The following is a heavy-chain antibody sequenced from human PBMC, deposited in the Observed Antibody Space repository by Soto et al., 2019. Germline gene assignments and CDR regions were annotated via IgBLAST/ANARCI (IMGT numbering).Heavy chain of an antibody. Sequence: LRLSCAASGFTFSTFSMNWVRQAPGKGLEWVSSISDSSGYIYYADSVKGRFTISRDNAKNSLFLQMNSLRAEDTAVYYCARELSIAAALEYWGQGTLVTVSS. CDR2: ISDSSGYI. V-gene: IGHV3-21*01. D-gene: IGHD6-6*01. CDR3: ARELSIAAALEY. J-gene: IGHJ4*02. CDR1: GFTFSTFS.